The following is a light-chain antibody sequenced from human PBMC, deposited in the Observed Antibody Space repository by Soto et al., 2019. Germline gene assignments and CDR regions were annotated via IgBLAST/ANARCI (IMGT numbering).Light chain of an antibody. CDR3: QHYNVWPLT. CDR2: DIS. J-gene: IGKJ4*01. CDR1: QSVSSN. V-gene: IGKV3D-15*01. Sequence: EIVMTQSPATLSVSPGERATLSCRASQSVSSNLAWYQQKPGQAPSLLIYDISARATGIPNRFSGSGSGTEFTLILSSLQSEDFAVYYCQHYNVWPLTFGGGTKVEIK.